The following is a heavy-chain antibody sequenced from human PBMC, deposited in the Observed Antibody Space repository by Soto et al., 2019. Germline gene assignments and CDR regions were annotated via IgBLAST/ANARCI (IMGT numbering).Heavy chain of an antibody. CDR3: ARHSAPKDYGSGSYPDY. V-gene: IGHV4-39*01. D-gene: IGHD3-10*01. CDR1: GGSISSSSYY. Sequence: SETLSLTCTVSGGSISSSSYYWGWIRQPPGKGLEWIGSIYYSGSTYYNPSLKSRVTISVDTSKNQFSLKLSSVTAADTAVYYCARHSAPKDYGSGSYPDYWGQGTLVTVSS. J-gene: IGHJ4*02. CDR2: IYYSGST.